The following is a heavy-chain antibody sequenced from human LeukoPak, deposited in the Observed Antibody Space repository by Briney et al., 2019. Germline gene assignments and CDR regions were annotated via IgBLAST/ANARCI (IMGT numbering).Heavy chain of an antibody. J-gene: IGHJ6*02. CDR1: GYTFTSYG. D-gene: IGHD4-17*01. V-gene: IGHV1-18*01. CDR3: ARDPAGYGDYSRASYYGMDV. CDR2: ISAYNGNT. Sequence: ASVKVCCKASGYTFTSYGISWVRQAPGQGLEWMGWISAYNGNTNYAQKLQGRVTMTTVTSTSTAYMELRSLRSDDTAVYYCARDPAGYGDYSRASYYGMDVWGQGTTVTVS.